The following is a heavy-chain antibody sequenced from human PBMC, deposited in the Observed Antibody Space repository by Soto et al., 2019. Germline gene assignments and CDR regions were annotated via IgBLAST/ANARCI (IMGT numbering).Heavy chain of an antibody. CDR1: GFTFSSYS. J-gene: IGHJ5*02. CDR2: ISSSSSYI. V-gene: IGHV3-21*01. Sequence: GGSLRLSCAASGFTFSSYSMNWVRQAPGKGLEWVSSISSSSSYIYYADSVKGRFTISRDNAKNSLYLQMNSLRAEDTAVYYCARDWSYEYNWFDPWGQGTLVTVSS. CDR3: ARDWSYEYNWFDP. D-gene: IGHD1-26*01.